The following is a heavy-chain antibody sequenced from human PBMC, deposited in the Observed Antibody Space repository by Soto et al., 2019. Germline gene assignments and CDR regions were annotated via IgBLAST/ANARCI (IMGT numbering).Heavy chain of an antibody. CDR1: GFTFSSYA. V-gene: IGHV3-23*01. J-gene: IGHJ4*02. CDR2: ISGSGGST. D-gene: IGHD3-16*01. Sequence: EVQLLESGGGLVQPGGSLRLSCAASGFTFSSYAMSWVRQAPGKGLEWVSAISGSGGSTYYADSVKGRFTISRNHSKNTLYVQMNSVRDEETAVYYCANDIMITPDDYWGQGTMVTVSS. CDR3: ANDIMITPDDY.